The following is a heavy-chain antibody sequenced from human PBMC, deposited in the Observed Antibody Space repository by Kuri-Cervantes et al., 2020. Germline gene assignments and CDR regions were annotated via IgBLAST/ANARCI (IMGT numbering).Heavy chain of an antibody. D-gene: IGHD6-19*01. V-gene: IGHV3-30*18. CDR3: AKDQQEAGTGDFDY. J-gene: IGHJ4*02. CDR2: ISYDGSNK. Sequence: GGSLRLSCAASGFTFSSYGMHWVRQGPGKGLEWVAVISYDGSNKYYADSAKGRFTISRDNSKNTLYLEMNSLRAEDTAVYYCAKDQQEAGTGDFDYWGQGTLVTVSS. CDR1: GFTFSSYG.